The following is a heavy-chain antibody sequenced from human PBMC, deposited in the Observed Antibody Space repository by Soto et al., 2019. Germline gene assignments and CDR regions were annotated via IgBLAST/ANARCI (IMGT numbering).Heavy chain of an antibody. CDR3: AREYCSGGSCYPNNWFDP. Sequence: LSLTCAVSGGSISSSNWWSWVRQPPGKGLGWIGEIYHSGSTNYNPSLKSRVTISVDKSKNQFSLKLSSVTAADTAVYYCAREYCSGGSCYPNNWFDPWGQGTLVTVSS. CDR1: GGSISSSNW. D-gene: IGHD2-15*01. CDR2: IYHSGST. V-gene: IGHV4-4*02. J-gene: IGHJ5*02.